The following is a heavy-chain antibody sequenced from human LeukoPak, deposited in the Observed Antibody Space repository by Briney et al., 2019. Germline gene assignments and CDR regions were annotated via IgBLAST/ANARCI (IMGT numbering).Heavy chain of an antibody. CDR2: IKHSGST. D-gene: IGHD6-13*01. J-gene: IGHJ5*02. Sequence: SETLSLTCAVYGGSFSGYYWSWIRQPPGKGLEWIGEIKHSGSTNYNPSLESRVTISVDTSKNQFSLRLSSVTAADTAVYYCAGGQQPPGFDHWGQGTLVTVSS. CDR3: AGGQQPPGFDH. CDR1: GGSFSGYY. V-gene: IGHV4-34*01.